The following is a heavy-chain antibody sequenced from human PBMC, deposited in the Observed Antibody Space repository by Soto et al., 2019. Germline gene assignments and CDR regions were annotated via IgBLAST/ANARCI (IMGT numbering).Heavy chain of an antibody. D-gene: IGHD3-10*01. CDR2: IYSGGST. J-gene: IGHJ6*02. V-gene: IGHV3-66*01. CDR3: ARVGVTMVRGVPRY. CDR1: GFTVSSNY. Sequence: PGGSLRLSCAASGFTVSSNYMSWVRQAPGKGLEWVSVIYSGGSTYYADSVKGRFTISRDNSKNTLYLQMNSLRAEDTAVYYCARVGVTMVRGVPRYWGQGTTVTVSS.